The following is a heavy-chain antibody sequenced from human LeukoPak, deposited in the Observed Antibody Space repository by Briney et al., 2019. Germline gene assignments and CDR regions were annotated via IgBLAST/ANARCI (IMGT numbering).Heavy chain of an antibody. Sequence: ASVKVSCKASGYTFTCYYMHWVRQAPGQGLEWMGWINPNSGGTNYAQKFQGRVTMTRDTSISTAYMELSRLRSDDTAVYYCARDMDIVATISAGNDYWGQGTLVTVSS. CDR2: INPNSGGT. D-gene: IGHD5-12*01. J-gene: IGHJ4*02. CDR3: ARDMDIVATISAGNDY. V-gene: IGHV1-2*02. CDR1: GYTFTCYY.